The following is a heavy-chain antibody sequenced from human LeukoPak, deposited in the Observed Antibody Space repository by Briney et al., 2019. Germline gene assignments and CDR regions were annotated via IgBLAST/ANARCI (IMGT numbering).Heavy chain of an antibody. Sequence: ASVKVSCKASGYTFTTYYIHWVRQAPGQGFEWMGIINPNGGTTSYAQQFQGRVTLTRDTSTSTVYMELSGLRFEDTAVYYCARDRKAWSPPHRYCSGGSCYRYGVTTVHGMDVWGQGTTVTVSS. J-gene: IGHJ6*02. CDR1: GYTFTTYY. CDR3: ARDRKAWSPPHRYCSGGSCYRYGVTTVHGMDV. D-gene: IGHD2-15*01. V-gene: IGHV1-46*01. CDR2: INPNGGTT.